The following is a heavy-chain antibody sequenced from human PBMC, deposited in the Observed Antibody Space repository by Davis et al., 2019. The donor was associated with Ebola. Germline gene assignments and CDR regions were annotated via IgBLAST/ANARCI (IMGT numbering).Heavy chain of an antibody. V-gene: IGHV3-7*03. J-gene: IGHJ6*03. CDR3: ASGNRADCGRSTCYNTTIYPRPDKFYNFYYMDV. CDR1: GFTRSSYW. D-gene: IGHD2-2*02. Sequence: GESLKISCAASGFTRSSYWMTWVRQAPGKGLEWVANIRQDGSEKSYVDAEKGRFTLSRDNAKNSLYLQMNKLRDEDAAVYYCASGNRADCGRSTCYNTTIYPRPDKFYNFYYMDVWGKGTTVTVSS. CDR2: IRQDGSEK.